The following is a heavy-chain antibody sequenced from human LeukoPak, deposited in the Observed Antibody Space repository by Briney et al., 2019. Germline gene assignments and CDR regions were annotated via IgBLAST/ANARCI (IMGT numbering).Heavy chain of an antibody. J-gene: IGHJ5*02. CDR1: GFTFSNDG. Sequence: QPGGSLRLSCAASGFTFSNDGMHWVRQAPGKGLEWVVVIWYDGSNKYYADSVKGRFTISRDDSKNTLFLQMSSLRVEDTGVYYCVREQSTAGTRMESWGQGTLVTVSS. D-gene: IGHD6-13*01. V-gene: IGHV3-33*01. CDR2: IWYDGSNK. CDR3: VREQSTAGTRMES.